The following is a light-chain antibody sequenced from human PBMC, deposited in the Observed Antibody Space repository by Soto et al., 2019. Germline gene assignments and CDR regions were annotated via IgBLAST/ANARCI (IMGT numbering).Light chain of an antibody. J-gene: IGLJ3*02. Sequence: QSVLTQPAFVSGSPGQSITISCTGTSSDVGAYNYVSWYQQHSGKAPKLIIYEVTNRPSGVSNRFSASKSGNTASLTIFGLQAEDEADYYCSSYTSSSSWVFGGGTKLTVL. CDR3: SSYTSSSSWV. V-gene: IGLV2-14*01. CDR2: EVT. CDR1: SSDVGAYNY.